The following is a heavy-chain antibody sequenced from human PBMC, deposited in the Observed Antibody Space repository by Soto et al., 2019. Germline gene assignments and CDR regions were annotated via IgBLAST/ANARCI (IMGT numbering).Heavy chain of an antibody. CDR2: ISGSGGST. V-gene: IGHV3-23*01. D-gene: IGHD2-15*01. CDR3: AKGLGYCSGGSCYLSAFDI. Sequence: GGSLRLSCAASGFTFSSYAMSWVRQAPGKGLEWVSAISGSGGSTYYADSVKGRFTISRDNSKNTLYLQMNSLRAEDTAVYYCAKGLGYCSGGSCYLSAFDIWGQGTMVTVSS. CDR1: GFTFSSYA. J-gene: IGHJ3*02.